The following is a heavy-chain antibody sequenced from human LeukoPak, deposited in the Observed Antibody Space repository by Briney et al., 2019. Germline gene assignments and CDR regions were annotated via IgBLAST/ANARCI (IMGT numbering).Heavy chain of an antibody. V-gene: IGHV3-23*01. D-gene: IGHD3-22*01. CDR2: IIYSGGAT. CDR1: GFTFSRSA. Sequence: GGSLRLSCAASGFTFSRSAMTWVRQGPGTGLEFVASIIYSGGATYYADSVKGRFTISRDNSKNTLYLQMNSLRAEDTALYYCAKDGLYYDGSGHVYYFDYWGQGTLVTVSS. J-gene: IGHJ4*02. CDR3: AKDGLYYDGSGHVYYFDY.